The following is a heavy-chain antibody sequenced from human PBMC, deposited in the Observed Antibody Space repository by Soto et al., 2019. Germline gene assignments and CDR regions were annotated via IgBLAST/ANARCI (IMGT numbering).Heavy chain of an antibody. D-gene: IGHD3-3*01. J-gene: IGHJ4*02. V-gene: IGHV4-39*01. CDR1: GGSISSSSYY. CDR2: IYYSGST. Sequence: PSETLSLTCTVSGGSISSSSYYWGWIRQPPGKGLEWIGSIYYSGSTYYNPSLKSRVNISVDTSKNQFSLKLSSVTAADTAVYYCARRITIFGVATFDYWGQGTLVTVSS. CDR3: ARRITIFGVATFDY.